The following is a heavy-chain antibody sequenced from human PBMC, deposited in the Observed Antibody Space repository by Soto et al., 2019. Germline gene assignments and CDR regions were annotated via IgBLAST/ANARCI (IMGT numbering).Heavy chain of an antibody. V-gene: IGHV1-2*04. CDR3: ATAARVSFSYGMDV. J-gene: IGHJ6*02. CDR1: GYPFTDYY. CDR2: IVPNSGAT. Sequence: ASVKVSCKASGYPFTDYYLHWMRQAPGQGLEWLGWIVPNSGATSYSRKFQGWVTMTADTSMSTAYMEVHRLKPDDTAVYYCATAARVSFSYGMDVWGQGTTVTVSS. D-gene: IGHD2-8*01.